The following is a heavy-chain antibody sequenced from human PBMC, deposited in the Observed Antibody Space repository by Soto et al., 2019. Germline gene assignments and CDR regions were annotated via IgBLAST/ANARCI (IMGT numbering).Heavy chain of an antibody. V-gene: IGHV3-30*18. Sequence: GGSLRLSCEASGVTFSSYGMHWVRQAPGKGLEWVAAISHDGTDRYYANSVKGRFTISRDNSKNTLYLQMNSLRSEDTAIYYCPKGTAVAYQWFDPWGQGTLVTSPQ. D-gene: IGHD6-19*01. CDR1: GVTFSSYG. CDR2: ISHDGTDR. J-gene: IGHJ5*02. CDR3: PKGTAVAYQWFDP.